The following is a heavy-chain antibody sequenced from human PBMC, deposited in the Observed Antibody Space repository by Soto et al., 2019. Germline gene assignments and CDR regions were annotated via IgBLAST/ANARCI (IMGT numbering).Heavy chain of an antibody. CDR1: GYIVVSYY. J-gene: IGHJ6*02. CDR2: IKTSRGIV. D-gene: IGHD3-16*01. CDR3: ARDFWGYQGMDG. Sequence: QVHLVQSGAEVKKPGASVKLSCKASGYIVVSYYIHWVRQAPGQGLEWVGRIKTSRGIVEYAPEFQGRVTMTRGASTTTVYMELTSLRSEDTAVYYCARDFWGYQGMDGWGQGTTITVSS. V-gene: IGHV1-46*01.